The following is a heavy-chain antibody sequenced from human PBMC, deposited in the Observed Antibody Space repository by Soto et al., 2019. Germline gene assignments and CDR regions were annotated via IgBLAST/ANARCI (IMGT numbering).Heavy chain of an antibody. CDR1: GFTFSTYA. Sequence: EVQVLESGGALVQPGGSLRLSCPASGFTFSTYAMSWVRQTPGKGLDWVSTISGSGATTYYADSVKGRFTISRDNSNNTLALRINRLRAEDTAVYYCANIVALGAPGKLWGPGSLVTVSS. V-gene: IGHV3-23*01. J-gene: IGHJ4*02. CDR2: ISGSGATT. CDR3: ANIVALGAPGKL. D-gene: IGHD5-12*01.